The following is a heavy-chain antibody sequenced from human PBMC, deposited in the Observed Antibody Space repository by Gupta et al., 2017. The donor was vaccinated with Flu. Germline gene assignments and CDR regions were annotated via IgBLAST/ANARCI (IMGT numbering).Heavy chain of an antibody. J-gene: IGHJ4*02. CDR2: INPDTGST. CDR3: ARVPTGGTPEN. CDR1: GYTFSGNY. Sequence: QVQLVQSGAELTEPGASVKISCKTSGYTFSGNYLHWVRQAPGQGLEWRGWINPDTGSTKYAQEFQGRVTMTRDTSINTAHMEVSVLRYDDTAVYFCARVPTGGTPENWGQGTLVTVSS. V-gene: IGHV1-2*02. D-gene: IGHD1-14*01.